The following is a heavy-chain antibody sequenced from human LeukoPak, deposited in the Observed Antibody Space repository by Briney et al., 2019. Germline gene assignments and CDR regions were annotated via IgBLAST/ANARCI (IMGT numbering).Heavy chain of an antibody. CDR3: AKDKGRTGYCSSTSCRPYGMDV. D-gene: IGHD2-2*01. CDR1: GFTFSDYY. V-gene: IGHV3-11*05. Sequence: PGGSLRLSCAASGFTFSDYYMSWIRQAPGKGLEWVSYISSSSYTNYADSVKGRFTISRDNSKNTLYLQMNSLRAEDTAVYYCAKDKGRTGYCSSTSCRPYGMDVWGQGTTVTVSS. J-gene: IGHJ6*02. CDR2: ISSSSYT.